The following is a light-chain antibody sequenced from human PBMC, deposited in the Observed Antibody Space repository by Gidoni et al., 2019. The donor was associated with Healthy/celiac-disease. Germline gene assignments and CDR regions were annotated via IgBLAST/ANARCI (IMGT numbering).Light chain of an antibody. CDR2: WAS. Sequence: DIVMTQSPDPLAVSLGERATINCKSSQSVLYSSNNKNYLAWYQQKPGQPPKLRIYWASTRESGVPDRFSGSGSGTDFTLTISSLQAEDVAVYYCQQYYSTPPYTFGQGTKLEIK. CDR3: QQYYSTPPYT. V-gene: IGKV4-1*01. J-gene: IGKJ2*01. CDR1: QSVLYSSNNKNY.